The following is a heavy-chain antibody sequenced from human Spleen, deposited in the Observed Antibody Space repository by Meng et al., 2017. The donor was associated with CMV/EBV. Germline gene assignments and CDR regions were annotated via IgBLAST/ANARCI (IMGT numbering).Heavy chain of an antibody. CDR3: ARDNNWGPDY. J-gene: IGHJ4*02. D-gene: IGHD7-27*01. V-gene: IGHV1-18*01. CDR1: GYYFTTQG. Sequence: ASVKVSCKASGYYFTTQGISWVRQAPGQGLEWMGWINPYNGNTDHAQKFQGRVTVTTDTSTSTAYMEMTGLKSDDTAVYYCARDNNWGPDYWGQGTLVTVSS. CDR2: INPYNGNT.